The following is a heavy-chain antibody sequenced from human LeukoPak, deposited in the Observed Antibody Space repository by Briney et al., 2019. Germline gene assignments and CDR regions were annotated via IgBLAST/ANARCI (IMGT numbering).Heavy chain of an antibody. Sequence: SQTLSLTCNVSGGSINSGDYFWRWIRQPPGKVLEWNEYIYYTESAYYSPSLRSRFTISVDTSENQFSLKLSSVAATDSAVYYGAREDVTGGNKSDDCWGRGTVVTVSS. J-gene: IGHJ2*01. V-gene: IGHV4-30-4*01. CDR1: GGSINSGDYF. CDR3: AREDVTGGNKSDDC. D-gene: IGHD4-23*01. CDR2: IYYTESA.